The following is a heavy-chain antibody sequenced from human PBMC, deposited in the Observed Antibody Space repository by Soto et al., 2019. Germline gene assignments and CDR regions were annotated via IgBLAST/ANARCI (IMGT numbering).Heavy chain of an antibody. J-gene: IGHJ4*02. D-gene: IGHD5-12*01. Sequence: GGSLRLSCAASGFTFSSYWMSWVRQAPGKGLEWVANIKQDGSEKYYVDSVKGRFTISRDNAKNSLYLQMNSLRAEDTAVYYCARDNAVDIVATRGYFDYWGQGTLVTVSS. CDR2: IKQDGSEK. CDR3: ARDNAVDIVATRGYFDY. CDR1: GFTFSSYW. V-gene: IGHV3-7*04.